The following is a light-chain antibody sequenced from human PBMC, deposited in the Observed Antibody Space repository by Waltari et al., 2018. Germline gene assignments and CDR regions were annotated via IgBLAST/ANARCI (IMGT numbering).Light chain of an antibody. V-gene: IGLV1-44*01. Sequence: SVLTPLPSASGTPGRRVTISCSGTIYNIGINTVNWYQQFPGSAPKLLIFSTTQRPSGVPDRFFASKSGTSASLAINGLQAADEADYYCGAWDDGVKEWVFGGGTKLTVL. J-gene: IGLJ3*02. CDR3: GAWDDGVKEWV. CDR2: STT. CDR1: IYNIGINT.